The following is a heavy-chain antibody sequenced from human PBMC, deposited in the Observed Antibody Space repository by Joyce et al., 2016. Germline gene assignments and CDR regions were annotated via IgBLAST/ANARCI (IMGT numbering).Heavy chain of an antibody. CDR2: IDNSGST. D-gene: IGHD6-19*01. J-gene: IGHJ5*02. CDR1: GDSINNGDFA. Sequence: QVQLQESGPGLVKPSQTLSLTCTVSGDSINNGDFAWSWIRQSPGKGLESIGYIDNSGSTFYHPSLKSRVAISLDTSKNQVSLNLTSVTATDTAVYFCARRRRAGHIEGRNWFDPWGPGTLVTVSS. CDR3: ARRRRAGHIEGRNWFDP. V-gene: IGHV4-30-4*01.